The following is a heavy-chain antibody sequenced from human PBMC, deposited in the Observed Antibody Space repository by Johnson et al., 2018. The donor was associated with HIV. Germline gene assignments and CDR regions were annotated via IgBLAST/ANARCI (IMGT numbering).Heavy chain of an antibody. J-gene: IGHJ3*02. CDR2: ISRNGGST. D-gene: IGHD6-13*01. V-gene: IGHV3-64*01. CDR1: GFSFSTYW. Sequence: VQLVESGGGLVQPGGSLRLSGAASGFSFSTYWMHWVRQAPGKGLVWVARISRNGGSTLYANSEKGRFTIARVNSKNTLYLQMGSLRAEDMAVYYWSSERIAAAGLDAFDIWGQGTMVTVSS. CDR3: SSERIAAAGLDAFDI.